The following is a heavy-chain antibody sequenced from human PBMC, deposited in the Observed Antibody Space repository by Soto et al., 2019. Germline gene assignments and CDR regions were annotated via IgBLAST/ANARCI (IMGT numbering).Heavy chain of an antibody. CDR1: GYTFTIYY. CDR2: INPSGGST. D-gene: IGHD6-6*01. J-gene: IGHJ4*02. Sequence: ASVKVSCKASGYTFTIYYMHWVLQAPGQGLEWMGIINPSGGSTSYAQKFQGRVTMTRDTSTSTVYMELSSLRSEDTAVYYCARGLIAARPSDYWGQGTLVTVSS. V-gene: IGHV1-46*03. CDR3: ARGLIAARPSDY.